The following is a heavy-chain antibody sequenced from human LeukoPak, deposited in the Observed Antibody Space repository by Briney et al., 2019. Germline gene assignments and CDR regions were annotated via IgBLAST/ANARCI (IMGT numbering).Heavy chain of an antibody. D-gene: IGHD3-3*01. V-gene: IGHV4-59*02. Sequence: SETLSLTCTVSGGSVSSYYWSWIRQPPGKGLEWIGYIYYSGSTNYNPSLKSRVTISVDTSKNQFSLKLSSVTAADTAVYYCARGRIFGVVTGNWFDPWGQGTLVTVSS. J-gene: IGHJ5*02. CDR1: GGSVSSYY. CDR3: ARGRIFGVVTGNWFDP. CDR2: IYYSGST.